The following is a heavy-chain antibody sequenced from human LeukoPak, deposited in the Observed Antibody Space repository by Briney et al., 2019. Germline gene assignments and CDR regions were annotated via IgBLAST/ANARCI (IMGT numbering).Heavy chain of an antibody. CDR3: ARDNGITIFGVVRHGWFDP. V-gene: IGHV1-46*01. D-gene: IGHD3-3*01. CDR2: INPSGGST. CDR1: GYTFTSYY. Sequence: ASVKVSCKASGYTFTSYYMRWVRQAPGQGLEWMGIINPSGGSTSYAQKFQGRVTMTRDMSTSTVYMELSSLRSEDTAVYYCARDNGITIFGVVRHGWFDPWGQGTLVTVSS. J-gene: IGHJ5*02.